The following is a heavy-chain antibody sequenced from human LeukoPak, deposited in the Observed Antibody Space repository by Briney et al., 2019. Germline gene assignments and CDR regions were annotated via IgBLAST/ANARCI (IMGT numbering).Heavy chain of an antibody. CDR3: ARVVYPAVIRY. V-gene: IGHV3-53*01. CDR2: IYSGGSI. CDR1: GFTVSSNY. D-gene: IGHD1-14*01. J-gene: IGHJ4*02. Sequence: GGSLRLSCAASGFTVSSNYMSWVRQAPGKGLEWVSVIYSGGSIYYADSVKGRFTISRDNSKNTLYLQMNSLRAEDTAVYYCARVVYPAVIRYWGQGTLVTVSS.